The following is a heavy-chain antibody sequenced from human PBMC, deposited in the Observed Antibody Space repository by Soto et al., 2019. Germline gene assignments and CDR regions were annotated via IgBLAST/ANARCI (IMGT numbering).Heavy chain of an antibody. V-gene: IGHV3-30*18. CDR3: AKDKGVFNWATSYFDY. J-gene: IGHJ4*02. D-gene: IGHD1-1*01. CDR2: TSYDGNNE. CDR1: GFTFSNYA. Sequence: VGSLRLSCAASGFTFSNYAMHWVSQAPGKGLEWVALTSYDGNNEYYTDSVKGRFTISRDNSKNTLFLQMNSPRPEDTAVYYCAKDKGVFNWATSYFDYWGQGALVTVSS.